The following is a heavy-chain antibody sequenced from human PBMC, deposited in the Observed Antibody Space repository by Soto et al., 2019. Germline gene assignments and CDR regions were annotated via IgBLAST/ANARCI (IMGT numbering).Heavy chain of an antibody. J-gene: IGHJ5*02. V-gene: IGHV5-10-1*01. CDR1: GYSFTSYW. Sequence: GESLKISCNGSGYSFTSYWISWVRQMPGKGLEWMGRIDPSDSYTNYSPSFQGHVTISADKSISTAYLQWSSLKASDTAMYYCARHYSMIGWFDPWGQGTLVTVSS. CDR2: IDPSDSYT. D-gene: IGHD3-22*01. CDR3: ARHYSMIGWFDP.